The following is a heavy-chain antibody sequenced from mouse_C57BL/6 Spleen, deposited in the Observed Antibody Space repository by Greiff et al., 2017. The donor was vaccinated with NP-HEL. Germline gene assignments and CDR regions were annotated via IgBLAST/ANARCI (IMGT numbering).Heavy chain of an antibody. V-gene: IGHV10-1*01. J-gene: IGHJ4*01. D-gene: IGHD1-1*01. Sequence: EVQLVESGGGLVQPKGSLKLSCAASGFSFNTYAMNWVRQAPGKGLEWVARIRSKSNNYATYYADSVKDRFTISRDDSESMLYLQMNNLKTEDTAMYYCVRQGDGSNAMDYWGQGTSVTVSS. CDR3: VRQGDGSNAMDY. CDR2: IRSKSNNYAT. CDR1: GFSFNTYA.